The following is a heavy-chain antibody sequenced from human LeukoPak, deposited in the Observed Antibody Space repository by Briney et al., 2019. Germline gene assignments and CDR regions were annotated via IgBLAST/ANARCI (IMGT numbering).Heavy chain of an antibody. CDR1: GGSISSGSYY. CDR2: IYTSGST. CDR3: ARENSGSYYWLVDY. V-gene: IGHV4-61*02. Sequence: SQTLSLTCTVSGGSISSGSYYWSWIRQPAGKELEWIGRIYTSGSTNYNPSLKSRVTISVDTSKNQFSLKLSSVTAADTAVYYCARENSGSYYWLVDYWGQGTLVTVSS. D-gene: IGHD1-26*01. J-gene: IGHJ4*02.